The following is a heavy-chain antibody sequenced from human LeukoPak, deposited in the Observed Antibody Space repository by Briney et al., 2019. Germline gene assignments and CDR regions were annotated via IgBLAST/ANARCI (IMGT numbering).Heavy chain of an antibody. CDR3: ARVEFGELSPYFDY. D-gene: IGHD3-10*01. V-gene: IGHV3-74*01. CDR1: GFTFSSYW. Sequence: GGSLRLTCAASGFTFSSYWMHWVRQAPGKGLVWVSRINSDGSSTSYADSVKGRFTISRDNAKNTLYLQMNSLRAEDTAVYYCARVEFGELSPYFDYWGQETLVTVSS. CDR2: INSDGSST. J-gene: IGHJ4*02.